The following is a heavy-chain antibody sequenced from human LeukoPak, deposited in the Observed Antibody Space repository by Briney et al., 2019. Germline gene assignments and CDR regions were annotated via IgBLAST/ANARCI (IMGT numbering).Heavy chain of an antibody. V-gene: IGHV4-34*01. D-gene: IGHD2-21*02. J-gene: IGHJ4*02. CDR1: GGSFSSYY. CDR2: INPSGST. CDR3: VRGSRVYCGGDCYYY. Sequence: KPSETLSLTCTVFGGSFSSYYWSWIRQPPDKGLEWIGEINPSGSTNYNPSLKTRVTISTDTSKNHFSLNLNSVTAADTGVYYCVRGSRVYCGGDCYYYWGQGTLVTVSS.